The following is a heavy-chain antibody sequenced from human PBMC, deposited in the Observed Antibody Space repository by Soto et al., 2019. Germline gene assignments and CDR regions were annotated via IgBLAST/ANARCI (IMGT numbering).Heavy chain of an antibody. V-gene: IGHV4-34*01. D-gene: IGHD3-9*01. J-gene: IGHJ2*01. CDR2: INDRGSI. CDR3: ARESHDILTGPPWVWYFDL. Sequence: QVQLQQWGAGPLRPLETLSLTCGVSGGSFSGYYWAWIRQSPGKGLEWIGEINDRGSINYNPSLKSRVIISVVTSKNLYTLILRSVTAAATAVYYCARESHDILTGPPWVWYFDLWGRGTLVTVSS. CDR1: GGSFSGYY.